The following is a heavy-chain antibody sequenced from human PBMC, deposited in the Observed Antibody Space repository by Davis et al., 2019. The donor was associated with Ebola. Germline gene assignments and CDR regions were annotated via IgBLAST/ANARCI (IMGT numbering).Heavy chain of an antibody. D-gene: IGHD2-21*01. CDR3: ARDTRPLGGESYEDTFDN. J-gene: IGHJ3*02. CDR2: ILYIRNT. Sequence: PSDTLSLTCTVSGGSLNNHYWSWVRQPPGRGPAWVGFILYIRNTNSNPSLKSRVTISVDTSKNQFSLKLTSVTAADTAVYYCARDTRPLGGESYEDTFDNWSRGTLVTVSS. V-gene: IGHV4-59*11. CDR1: GGSLNNHY.